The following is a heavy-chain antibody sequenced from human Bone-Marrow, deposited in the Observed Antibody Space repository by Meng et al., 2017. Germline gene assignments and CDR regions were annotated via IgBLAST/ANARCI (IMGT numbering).Heavy chain of an antibody. Sequence: EVLFVAAGGGVVKPVGSLRLSCVASGGTFRNFWMTWVRQAPGKGLEWVGRIKSKTDGGTTDYAAPVKGRFTISRDDSKNTLYLQMNSLKTEDTAVYYCTTDRGSGDYWGQGTLVTVAS. CDR1: GGTFRNFW. V-gene: IGHV3-15*01. D-gene: IGHD2-15*01. J-gene: IGHJ4*02. CDR2: IKSKTDGGTT. CDR3: TTDRGSGDY.